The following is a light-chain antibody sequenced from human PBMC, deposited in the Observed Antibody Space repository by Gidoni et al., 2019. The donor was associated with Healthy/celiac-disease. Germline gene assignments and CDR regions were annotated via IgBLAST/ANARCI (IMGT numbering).Light chain of an antibody. CDR1: SSDVGSYHL. CDR2: EGS. V-gene: IGLV2-23*01. J-gene: IGLJ2*01. CDR3: CSYAGSSTVV. Sequence: QSALTQPASVSASPGQSITISCTATSSDVGSYHLVSWYQQHPGKAPKLMIYEGSKRPSGVSKRFSGSKSGNTASLTISGLQAEDEADYYCCSYAGSSTVVFGGGTKLTVL.